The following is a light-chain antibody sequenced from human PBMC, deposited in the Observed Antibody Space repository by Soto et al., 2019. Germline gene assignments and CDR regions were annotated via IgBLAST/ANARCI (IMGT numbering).Light chain of an antibody. J-gene: IGKJ3*01. V-gene: IGKV3-20*01. CDR2: GAS. CDR3: QQYSSSPPEFT. Sequence: EIVLTQSPGTLSVSPGERVTLSCRASQSVGSSYLAWYQQRPGQAPRLLIFGASYRATGIPDRFSGSGSGTDFTLTISRLEPEDFAVYYCQQYSSSPPEFTFGTGTKVDSK. CDR1: QSVGSSY.